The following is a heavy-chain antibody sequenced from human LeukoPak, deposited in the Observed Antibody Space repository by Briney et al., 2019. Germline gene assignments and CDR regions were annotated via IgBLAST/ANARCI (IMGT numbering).Heavy chain of an antibody. CDR1: GFTVSSNY. V-gene: IGHV3-53*01. D-gene: IGHD6-6*01. Sequence: GGSLRLSCAASGFTVSSNYMSWVRQAPGKGLEWVSVIYSGGSTYYADSVKGRFTISRDNSKNTLYPQMNSLRAEDTAVYYCARALYSSSIYWGQGTLVTVSS. CDR2: IYSGGST. CDR3: ARALYSSSIY. J-gene: IGHJ4*02.